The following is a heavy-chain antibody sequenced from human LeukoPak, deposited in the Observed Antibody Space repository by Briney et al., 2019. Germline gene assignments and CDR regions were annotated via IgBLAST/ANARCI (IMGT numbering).Heavy chain of an antibody. D-gene: IGHD1-26*01. CDR3: AKGVVGVDDAFDI. V-gene: IGHV3-23*01. Sequence: GGTLRLSCAASGFTFSSYGMSWVRQAPGKGLEWVSAISGSGGSTYYADSVKGRFTISRDNSKNTLYLQMNSLRAEDTAVYYCAKGVVGVDDAFDIWGQGTMVTVSS. J-gene: IGHJ3*02. CDR2: ISGSGGST. CDR1: GFTFSSYG.